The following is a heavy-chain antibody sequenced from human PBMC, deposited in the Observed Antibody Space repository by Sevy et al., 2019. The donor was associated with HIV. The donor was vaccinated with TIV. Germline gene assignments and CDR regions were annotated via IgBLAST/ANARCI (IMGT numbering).Heavy chain of an antibody. J-gene: IGHJ4*02. Sequence: GGSLRLSCSASGFTFSSYAMHWVRQAQGKGLEYVSAISSNGGSTYYADSVKGRFTISRDNSKNTLYLQMSSLRAEDTAVYYCVKARGWYGGYFDYWGQGTLVTVSS. CDR1: GFTFSSYA. CDR3: VKARGWYGGYFDY. V-gene: IGHV3-64D*06. CDR2: ISSNGGST. D-gene: IGHD6-19*01.